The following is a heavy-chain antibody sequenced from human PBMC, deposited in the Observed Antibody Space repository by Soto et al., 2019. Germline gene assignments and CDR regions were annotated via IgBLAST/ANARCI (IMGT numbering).Heavy chain of an antibody. CDR3: AKDLQAYGDYDYYCYGLDV. CDR2: ISYDGNNK. V-gene: IGHV3-30*18. Sequence: QLVESGGGVVPPGASLRLSCAASGFTFSTFGMHWVRQTPGKGLEWVAVISYDGNNKVYADSVKGRFTISRDNFKNTVDLVMNNLKVDDTGVYYCAKDLQAYGDYDYYCYGLDVWGQGATVSVSS. J-gene: IGHJ6*02. CDR1: GFTFSTFG. D-gene: IGHD4-17*01.